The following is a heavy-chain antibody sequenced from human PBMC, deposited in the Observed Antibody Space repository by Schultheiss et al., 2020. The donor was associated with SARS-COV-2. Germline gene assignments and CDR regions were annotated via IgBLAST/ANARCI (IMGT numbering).Heavy chain of an antibody. CDR2: ISSDEITT. CDR3: ARDGTTYIFDY. Sequence: GGSLRLSCAASGFMFSNFYMHWVRQAPGKGLVWVSRISSDEITTTYADSVKGRFTISRDNARNTLYLQMNSLRAEDTAVYYCARDGTTYIFDYWGQGTLVTVSS. D-gene: IGHD1-7*01. CDR1: GFMFSNFY. V-gene: IGHV3-74*01. J-gene: IGHJ4*02.